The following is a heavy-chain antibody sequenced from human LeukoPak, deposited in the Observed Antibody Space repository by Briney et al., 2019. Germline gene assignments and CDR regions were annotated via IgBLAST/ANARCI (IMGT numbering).Heavy chain of an antibody. CDR2: INPNSGGT. Sequence: ASVKVSCKASGYTFTSYAISWVRQAPGQGLEWMGWINPNSGGTNYAQKFQGRVTMTRDTSISTAYMELSRLRSDDTAVYYCAREGALRYFDWLLNEDWFDPWGQGTLVTVSS. D-gene: IGHD3-9*01. J-gene: IGHJ5*02. CDR3: AREGALRYFDWLLNEDWFDP. CDR1: GYTFTSYA. V-gene: IGHV1-2*02.